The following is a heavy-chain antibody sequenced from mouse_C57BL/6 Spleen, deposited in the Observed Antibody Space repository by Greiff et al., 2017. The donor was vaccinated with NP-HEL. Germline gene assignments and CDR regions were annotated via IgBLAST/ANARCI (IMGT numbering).Heavy chain of an antibody. CDR2: IYPGDGDT. D-gene: IGHD2-2*01. V-gene: IGHV1-82*01. J-gene: IGHJ4*01. CDR1: GYAFSSSW. Sequence: QVQLQQSGPELVKPGASVKISCKASGYAFSSSWMNWVKQRPGKGLEWIGRIYPGDGDTNYNGKFKGKATLTADKSSSTAYMQLSSLTSEDSAVYFCERNGSIAMDYWGQGTSVTVSS. CDR3: ERNGSIAMDY.